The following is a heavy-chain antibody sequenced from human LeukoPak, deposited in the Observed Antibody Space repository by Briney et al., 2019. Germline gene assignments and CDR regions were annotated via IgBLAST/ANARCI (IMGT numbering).Heavy chain of an antibody. Sequence: ETLSLTCTVSGGSISSSSYYWGWIRQPPGKGLEWVASIKEDGSEIHYLDSVRGRFTISRDNAKNSLYLEGNSLRGDDTAVYFCARDKTAAGFFLFHYGMDAWGQGTTVSVSS. CDR2: IKEDGSEI. CDR3: ARDKTAAGFFLFHYGMDA. CDR1: GGSISSSSYY. J-gene: IGHJ6*02. D-gene: IGHD2-21*02. V-gene: IGHV3-7*01.